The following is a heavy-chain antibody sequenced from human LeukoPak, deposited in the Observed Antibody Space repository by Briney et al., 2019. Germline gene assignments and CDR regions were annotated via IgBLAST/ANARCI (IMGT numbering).Heavy chain of an antibody. CDR3: AKGLYQYYGSGSYTLDY. J-gene: IGHJ4*02. CDR2: ISGSGTGT. D-gene: IGHD3-10*01. Sequence: PGGSLRLSCAASGFTFSSYAMSWVRQAPGKGLEWVSGISGSGTGTYYADSVKGRFTISRDNSKNTLYLQMNSLRAEDTAVYYCAKGLYQYYGSGSYTLDYWGQGTQVTVSS. V-gene: IGHV3-23*01. CDR1: GFTFSSYA.